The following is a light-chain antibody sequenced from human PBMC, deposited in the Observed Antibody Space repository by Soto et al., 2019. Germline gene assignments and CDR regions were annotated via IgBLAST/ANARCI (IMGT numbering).Light chain of an antibody. V-gene: IGKV3-11*01. CDR1: QSVSSH. CDR2: DAS. Sequence: EIVMTQSPATLSVSPGERATLSCRASQSVSSHLAWYQQKPGQSPRLLIYDASNRATGIPARFSGSGSGTDFTLTISSLEPEDFAFYFCQQRSHWPTFGQGTKVDI. CDR3: QQRSHWPT. J-gene: IGKJ1*01.